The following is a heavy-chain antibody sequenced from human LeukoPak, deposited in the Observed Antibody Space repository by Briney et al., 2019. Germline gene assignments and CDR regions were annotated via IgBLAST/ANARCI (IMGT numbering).Heavy chain of an antibody. CDR1: GGTFSSYA. J-gene: IGHJ5*02. CDR2: IIPIFGTA. V-gene: IGHV1-69*13. Sequence: ASVKVSCKASGGTFSSYAISLVRQAPGQGLEWMGGIIPIFGTANYAQKFQGRVTITADESTSTAYMELSSLRSEDTAVYYCARVENNWFDPWGQGTLVTVSS. CDR3: ARVENNWFDP.